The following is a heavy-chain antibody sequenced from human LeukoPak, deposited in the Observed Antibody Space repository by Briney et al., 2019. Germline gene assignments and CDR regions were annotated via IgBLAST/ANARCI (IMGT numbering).Heavy chain of an antibody. CDR1: GFSLSNYW. CDR2: IKQDGSEK. D-gene: IGHD7-27*01. V-gene: IGHV3-7*01. Sequence: GGSQRLSCAASGFSLSNYWMNWVRQAPGKGLEWVANIKQDGSEKNYVDSVKGRFTIPRDNAKNSLILQMNSLRDEDTAVYYCARGVWAPFDSWGQGTLVSVSS. J-gene: IGHJ4*02. CDR3: ARGVWAPFDS.